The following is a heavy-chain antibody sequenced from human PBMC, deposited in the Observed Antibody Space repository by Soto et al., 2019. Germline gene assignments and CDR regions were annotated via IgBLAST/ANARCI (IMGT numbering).Heavy chain of an antibody. CDR3: ASGTGKSDFDH. V-gene: IGHV3-15*01. CDR2: IKSKTDAATR. CDR1: GFTFSDAC. J-gene: IGHJ4*02. D-gene: IGHD3-3*01. Sequence: PGGSLRLSCAASGFTFSDACMNWVRQAPGKGLEWVGRIKSKTDAATRDFAAPVKGRFAISRDDSKNTVFLQMNSLKIEDSGVYYCASGTGKSDFDHWGLGTLVTVSS.